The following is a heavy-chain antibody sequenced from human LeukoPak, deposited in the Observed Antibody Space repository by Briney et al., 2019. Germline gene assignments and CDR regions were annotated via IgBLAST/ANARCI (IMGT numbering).Heavy chain of an antibody. CDR1: GFTFDDYA. Sequence: GGSLRLSCAASGFTFDDYAMHWVRQVPGKGLEWGSGISWNSGSIGYADSVKGRFTISRDNAKNSLYLQMNSLRAEDTALYYCAKDIGIVLTGGFDYWGQGILVTVSS. J-gene: IGHJ4*02. D-gene: IGHD2-8*02. CDR3: AKDIGIVLTGGFDY. CDR2: ISWNSGSI. V-gene: IGHV3-9*01.